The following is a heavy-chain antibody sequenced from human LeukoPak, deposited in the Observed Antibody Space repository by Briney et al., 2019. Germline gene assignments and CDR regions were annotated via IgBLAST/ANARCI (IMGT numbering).Heavy chain of an antibody. CDR1: GGSFSGYY. J-gene: IGHJ4*02. V-gene: IGHV4-34*01. CDR2: INHSGST. Sequence: SETLSLTCAVYGGSFSGYYWSWIRQPPGKGLEWIGEINHSGSTNYNTSLKSRVTISVDTSKNQFSLKLSSVTAANTAVYYCARGTVWERLRNWGQGTLVTVSS. D-gene: IGHD3-3*01. CDR3: ARGTVWERLRN.